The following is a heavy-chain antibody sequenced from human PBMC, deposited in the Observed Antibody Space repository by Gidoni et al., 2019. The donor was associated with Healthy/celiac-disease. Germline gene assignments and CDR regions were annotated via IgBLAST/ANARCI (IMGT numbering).Heavy chain of an antibody. D-gene: IGHD2-21*02. V-gene: IGHV4-39*01. CDR2: IYYSGST. Sequence: QLQLQESGPGLVKPSETLSLTCTVSGGSISSSSYYWGWIRQPPGKGLEWIGSIYYSGSTYYTPSLKSRVTISVDTSKNQFSLKLSSVTAADTAVYYCARHIVVVTAIHPFDYWGQGTLVTVSS. CDR1: GGSISSSSYY. J-gene: IGHJ4*02. CDR3: ARHIVVVTAIHPFDY.